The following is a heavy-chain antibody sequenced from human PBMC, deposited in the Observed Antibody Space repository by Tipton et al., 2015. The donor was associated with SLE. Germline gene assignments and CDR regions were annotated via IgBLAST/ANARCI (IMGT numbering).Heavy chain of an antibody. Sequence: QLVQSGAEVKKPGASVKVSCKASGYTFTSYGISWVRQAPGQGLEWMGWISAYDGNTNHAQKFQGRLTMTTDTSTTTTYMELRSLRFDDTAVYYCVRHPYDFWSGYRNWFDFWGQGTLVTVSS. D-gene: IGHD3-3*01. V-gene: IGHV1-18*01. CDR2: ISAYDGNT. CDR3: VRHPYDFWSGYRNWFDF. CDR1: GYTFTSYG. J-gene: IGHJ5*01.